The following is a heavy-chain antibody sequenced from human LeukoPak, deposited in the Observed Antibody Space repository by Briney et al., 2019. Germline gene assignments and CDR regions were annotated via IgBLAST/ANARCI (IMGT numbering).Heavy chain of an antibody. CDR3: ARGRNPQVWFGVLPKNWFDP. J-gene: IGHJ5*02. CDR1: GGSISSYY. V-gene: IGHV4-59*01. Sequence: PSETLSLTCTVSGGSISSYYWSWIRQPPGKGLEWFGYIYYSGSTNYNPSLKSRVTISVDTSKNQFSLKLSSVTAADTAVYYCARGRNPQVWFGVLPKNWFDPWGQGTLVTVSS. D-gene: IGHD3-10*01. CDR2: IYYSGST.